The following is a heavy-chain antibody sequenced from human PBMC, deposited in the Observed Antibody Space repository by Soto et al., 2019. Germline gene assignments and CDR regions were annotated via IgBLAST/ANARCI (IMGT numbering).Heavy chain of an antibody. CDR2: IYHSGST. Sequence: SETLSLTCAVSGGSISSGGYSWSWIRQPPGKGLEWIGYIYHSGSTYYNPSLKSRVTISVDKSKNHFSLKLSSVTAADTAVYYCARSEATGLDYWGRGTLVTVSS. CDR3: ARSEATGLDY. V-gene: IGHV4-30-2*01. CDR1: GGSISSGGYS. J-gene: IGHJ4*02. D-gene: IGHD1-26*01.